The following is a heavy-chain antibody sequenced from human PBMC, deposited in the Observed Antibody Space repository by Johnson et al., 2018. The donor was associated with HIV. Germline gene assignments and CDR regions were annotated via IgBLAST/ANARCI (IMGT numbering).Heavy chain of an antibody. D-gene: IGHD2-15*01. CDR2: ISGSGGST. CDR1: GFTVSSNY. Sequence: VQLVESGGGLVQPGGSLRLSCVVSGFTVSSNYMSWVRQAPGKGLEWVSAISGSGGSTYYADSVKGRFTISRDNSKNTLYLQMNSLRAEDTAVYYCARDRAVAATSGAGAFEIWGQGTMVTVSS. J-gene: IGHJ3*02. V-gene: IGHV3-23*04. CDR3: ARDRAVAATSGAGAFEI.